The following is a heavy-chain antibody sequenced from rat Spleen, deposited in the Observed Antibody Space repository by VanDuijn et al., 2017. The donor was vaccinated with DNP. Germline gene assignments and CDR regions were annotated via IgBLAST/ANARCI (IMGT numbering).Heavy chain of an antibody. V-gene: IGHV5-7*01. J-gene: IGHJ4*01. CDR1: GITFSDHN. Sequence: EVQLVESGGGLVQPGRSLKLSCAVSGITFSDHNMAWVRQAPKKSLEWVATISYDGSDTYYRDSVKGRFTISRDNAKSTLYLQMDSLRSEDTATYYCARHRTISPFYYAMNAWGQGASVTVSS. CDR2: ISYDGSDT. CDR3: ARHRTISPFYYAMNA.